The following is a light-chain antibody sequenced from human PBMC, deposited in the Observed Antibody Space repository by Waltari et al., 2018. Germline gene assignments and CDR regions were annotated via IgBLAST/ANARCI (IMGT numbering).Light chain of an antibody. CDR1: QTIGTY. V-gene: IGKV3-11*01. CDR2: DAS. J-gene: IGKJ4*01. Sequence: VVLTQSPVTLSLSPGETATLSCRASQTIGTYLAWYQHKLGQSPRRLIYDASTRATGIPARFSGSGSGTDFTLTISGLEAEDSAFYYCQQRYNWPPLTSGGGTKVQTK. CDR3: QQRYNWPPLT.